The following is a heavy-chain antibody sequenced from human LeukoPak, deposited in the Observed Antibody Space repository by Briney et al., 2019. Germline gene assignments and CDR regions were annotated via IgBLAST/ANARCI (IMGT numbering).Heavy chain of an antibody. J-gene: IGHJ4*02. V-gene: IGHV3-23*01. CDR1: GFTFSSYA. D-gene: IGHD3-22*01. CDR2: ISGSGGST. CDR3: AKAAPYYYDSSGYYSY. Sequence: GGSLRLSCAASGFTFSSYAMSWVRRAPGKGLEWVSAISGSGGSTYYADSVKGRFTISRDNSKNTLYLQMNSLRAEDTAVYYCAKAAPYYYDSSGYYSYWGQGTLVTVSS.